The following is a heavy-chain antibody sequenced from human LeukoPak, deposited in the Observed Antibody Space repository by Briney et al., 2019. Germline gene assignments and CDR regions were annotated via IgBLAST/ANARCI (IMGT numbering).Heavy chain of an antibody. CDR1: GFTFSNYA. Sequence: PGGSLRLSCAASGFTFSNYAMSWVRQAPGKGLEWVSGISGSGDSTYYADSVKGRFTISRDNSKNTLYLQVNSLRAEDTAVYYCAKLDYYDSSGFGQPCDYWGQGTLVTVSS. D-gene: IGHD3-22*01. CDR2: ISGSGDST. CDR3: AKLDYYDSSGFGQPCDY. J-gene: IGHJ4*02. V-gene: IGHV3-23*01.